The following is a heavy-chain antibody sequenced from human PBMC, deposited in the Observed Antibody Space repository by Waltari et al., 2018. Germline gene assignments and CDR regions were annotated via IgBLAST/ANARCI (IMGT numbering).Heavy chain of an antibody. CDR3: ARHWKKSGYRFDP. CDR2: IYYSGST. V-gene: IGHV4-39*01. J-gene: IGHJ5*02. D-gene: IGHD5-12*01. Sequence: QLQLQASGPGLVKPSETLSLTCTAPGGSISSSSSYWGWIRQSPGKGLEWIGSIYYSGSTYYNPTLKSRVTISGDTSKNQFSLKLSSVTAADTAVYYCARHWKKSGYRFDPWGQGTRVTVSS. CDR1: GGSISSSSSY.